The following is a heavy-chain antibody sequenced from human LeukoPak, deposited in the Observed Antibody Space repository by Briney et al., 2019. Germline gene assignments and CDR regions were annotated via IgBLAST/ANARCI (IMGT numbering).Heavy chain of an antibody. Sequence: TGRSLRLSCAASGFTFSSYGMHWVRQAPGKGLEWVAVISYDGSNKYYADSVKGRFTISRDNSKKTLYLQMDSLRAEDTAVYYCAKHGGDYWGQGTQVTVSS. CDR2: ISYDGSNK. D-gene: IGHD3-16*01. V-gene: IGHV3-30*18. J-gene: IGHJ4*02. CDR3: AKHGGDY. CDR1: GFTFSSYG.